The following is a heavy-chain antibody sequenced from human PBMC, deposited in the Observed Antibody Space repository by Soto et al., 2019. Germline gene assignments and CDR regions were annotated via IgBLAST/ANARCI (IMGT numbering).Heavy chain of an antibody. D-gene: IGHD4-17*01. J-gene: IGHJ6*02. CDR3: ARGGYGDYEYYYYGMDV. Sequence: GASVKVACKASGGTFSSYAISWVRQAAGQGLEWMGGIIPIFGTANYAQKFQGRVTITADESTSTAYMELSSLRSEDTAVYYCARGGYGDYEYYYYGMDVWGQGTTVTVSS. CDR2: IIPIFGTA. V-gene: IGHV1-69*13. CDR1: GGTFSSYA.